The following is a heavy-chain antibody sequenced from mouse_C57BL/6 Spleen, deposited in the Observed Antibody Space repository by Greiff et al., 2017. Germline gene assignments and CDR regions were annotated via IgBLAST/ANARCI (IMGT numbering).Heavy chain of an antibody. V-gene: IGHV1-76*01. J-gene: IGHJ3*01. D-gene: IGHD4-1*01. CDR3: ARIGNWGAY. CDR2: IYPGSGNT. CDR1: GYTFTDYY. Sequence: QVQLKQSGAELVRPGASVKLSCKASGYTFTDYYINWVKQRPGQGLEWIARIYPGSGNTYYNEKFKGKATLTAEKSSITAYMQLSSLTSADSAVYVCARIGNWGAYWGQGTLVTVSA.